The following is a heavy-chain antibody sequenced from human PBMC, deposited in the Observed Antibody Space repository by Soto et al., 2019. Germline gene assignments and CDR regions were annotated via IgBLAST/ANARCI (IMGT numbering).Heavy chain of an antibody. V-gene: IGHV3-48*02. CDR2: ISSSSSTI. D-gene: IGHD3-9*01. J-gene: IGHJ3*02. CDR3: ARAGYDILTGYYRNDAFDI. Sequence: PGGSLRLSCAASGFTFSSYSMNWVRQAPGKGLEWVSYISSSSSTIYYADSVKGRFTISRDNAKNSLYLQMNSLRDEDTAVYYCARAGYDILTGYYRNDAFDIWGQGTMVTVSS. CDR1: GFTFSSYS.